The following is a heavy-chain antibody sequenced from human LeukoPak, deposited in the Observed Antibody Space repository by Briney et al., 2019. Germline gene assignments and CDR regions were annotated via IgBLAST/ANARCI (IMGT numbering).Heavy chain of an antibody. CDR2: IWYDGSNK. CDR3: ARSGCNSDCSHFDY. J-gene: IGHJ4*02. CDR1: GFTFSSYG. D-gene: IGHD2/OR15-2a*01. Sequence: GGSLRLSCAASGFTFSSYGMHWVRQAPGKGLEWVALIWYDGSNKYYADSVKGRFTISRDNAKNTLYLQMNSLRADDTAVYYCARSGCNSDCSHFDYWGQGTLVTVSS. V-gene: IGHV3-33*01.